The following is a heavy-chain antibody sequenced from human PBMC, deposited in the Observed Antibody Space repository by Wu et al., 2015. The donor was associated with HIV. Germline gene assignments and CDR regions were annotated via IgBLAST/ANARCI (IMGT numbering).Heavy chain of an antibody. CDR1: GGTFSSYA. CDR2: IIPIFGTA. V-gene: IGHV1-69*05. Sequence: QVQLVQSGAEVKKPGSSVKVSCKASGGTFSSYAISWVRQAPGQGLEWMGGIIPIFGTANYAQKFQGRVTITTDESTSTAYMELSSLRSEDTAVYYCASSLDDIEHIDPPLSGAQGTLVTVSS. J-gene: IGHJ4*02. D-gene: IGHD2-21*01. CDR3: ASSLDDIEHIDPPLS.